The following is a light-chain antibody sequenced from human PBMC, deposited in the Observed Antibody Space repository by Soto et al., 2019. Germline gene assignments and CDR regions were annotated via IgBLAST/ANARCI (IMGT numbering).Light chain of an antibody. CDR2: GSS. Sequence: EVGLTQSPGTLSLSPGERATLSCRASQSVSGNYLAWYQQKPGQSPRLLIYGSSDRATGIPDRFSGSGSGTDFTLTISRVEPEDFAVYYCHQYGSSPPYTCGQGTKLEIK. V-gene: IGKV3-20*01. CDR3: HQYGSSPPYT. CDR1: QSVSGNY. J-gene: IGKJ2*01.